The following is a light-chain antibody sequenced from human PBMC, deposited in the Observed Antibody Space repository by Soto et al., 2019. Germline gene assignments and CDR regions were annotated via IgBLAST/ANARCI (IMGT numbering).Light chain of an antibody. J-gene: IGLJ2*01. CDR2: DVN. CDR1: SSDVGGYKY. V-gene: IGLV2-14*01. CDR3: SSYTGSSTLAV. Sequence: QSALTQPASVSGSPGQSITISCTGTSSDVGGYKYVSWYQQDPGKAPKLMIYDVNNRPSGVSNRFSGSKSGNTASLTISGLQAEDEAYYYCSSYTGSSTLAVFGGGTKLTVL.